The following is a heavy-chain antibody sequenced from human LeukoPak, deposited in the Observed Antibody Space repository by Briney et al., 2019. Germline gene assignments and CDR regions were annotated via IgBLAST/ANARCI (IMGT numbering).Heavy chain of an antibody. CDR3: ARGKRELLQLYHFDF. CDR1: GGTFKNFG. D-gene: IGHD1-26*01. Sequence: ASVKVSCKASGGTFKNFGISWLRQAPGQGPEWMGGIIPVFGTGDYSRKFQGRLTITSDESTTTAYMELSSLSSEDTAVYYCARGKRELLQLYHFDFWGQGTLVTVSS. V-gene: IGHV1-69*13. CDR2: IIPVFGTG. J-gene: IGHJ4*02.